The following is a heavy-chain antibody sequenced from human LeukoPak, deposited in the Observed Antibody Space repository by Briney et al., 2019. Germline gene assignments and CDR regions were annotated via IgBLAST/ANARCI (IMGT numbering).Heavy chain of an antibody. CDR3: TTGFWAVAGY. D-gene: IGHD6-19*01. V-gene: IGHV3-15*01. J-gene: IGHJ4*02. CDR2: IKSKTDGGTT. CDR1: GFTFSSYA. Sequence: PGGSLRLSCAASGFTFSSYAMSWVRQAPGKGLEWVGRIKSKTDGGTTDYAAPVKGRFTISRDDSKNTLYLQMNSLKTEDTAVYYCTTGFWAVAGYWGQGTLVAVSS.